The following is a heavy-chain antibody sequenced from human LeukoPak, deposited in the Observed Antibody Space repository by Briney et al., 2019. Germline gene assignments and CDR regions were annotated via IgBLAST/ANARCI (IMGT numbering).Heavy chain of an antibody. J-gene: IGHJ4*02. CDR3: AKLHELAANDF. D-gene: IGHD1-1*01. CDR1: GYTFTMYA. CDR2: INTNTGNP. V-gene: IGHV7-4-1*02. Sequence: ASVKVSCKASGYTFTMYAVHWVRQAPGQGLEWMGRINTNTGNPTYPRGFTGRCVLSLDTSVNTAYLQINSLKTEDTAMYYCAKLHELAANDFWGQGTLVTVSS.